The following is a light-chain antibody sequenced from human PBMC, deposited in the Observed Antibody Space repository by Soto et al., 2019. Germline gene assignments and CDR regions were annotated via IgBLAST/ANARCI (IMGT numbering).Light chain of an antibody. CDR2: GAS. J-gene: IGKJ4*01. Sequence: EIVLTQSPGTLSLSPGERATLSCRASQSVSSSNLAWYQHKPGQGPRLLIYGASSRATGIPDRFSGSGSGTDFTLTINRLEPEDFAVYYCQRSGGSVSFGGGTKVDIK. CDR1: QSVSSSN. V-gene: IGKV3-20*01. CDR3: QRSGGSVS.